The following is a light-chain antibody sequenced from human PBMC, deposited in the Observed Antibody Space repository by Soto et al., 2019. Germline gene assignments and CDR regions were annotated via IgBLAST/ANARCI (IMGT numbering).Light chain of an antibody. CDR1: QGIGST. CDR3: QQYGGSPFT. V-gene: IGKV3-20*01. J-gene: IGKJ3*01. Sequence: EIVMTQSPATLSVSPGEGATLSCRASQGIGSTLAWYQHKPGQTPRLLIYDASNRATGIPDRFSGSGSGTDFTLTISRLEPEDFAVYYCQQYGGSPFTFGPGTKVDIK. CDR2: DAS.